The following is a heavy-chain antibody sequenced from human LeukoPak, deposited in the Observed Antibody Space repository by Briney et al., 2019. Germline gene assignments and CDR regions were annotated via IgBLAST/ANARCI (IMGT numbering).Heavy chain of an antibody. CDR3: EKDFTGYSDI. J-gene: IGHJ4*02. CDR2: INPDGSIT. CDR1: EFTLSRYW. Sequence: GGSLRLSCVDSEFTLSRYWVHWVRQPPGKGLVWVARINPDGSITNYADSVRGRFTISRDNAKNTLYLQMNSLRAEDTAVYYCEKDFTGYSDIWGQGTLVTVSS. V-gene: IGHV3-74*01. D-gene: IGHD5-12*01.